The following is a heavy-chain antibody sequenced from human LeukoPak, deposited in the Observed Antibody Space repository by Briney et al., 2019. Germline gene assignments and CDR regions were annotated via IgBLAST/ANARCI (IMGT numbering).Heavy chain of an antibody. J-gene: IGHJ4*02. CDR3: ARDFVVVPAAYFDY. D-gene: IGHD2-2*01. V-gene: IGHV3-30-3*01. CDR2: ISYDGGNK. CDR1: GFTFSSYA. Sequence: GGSLRLSCAASGFTFSSYAMHWVRQAPGKGLEWVAVISYDGGNKYYADSVKGRFTISRDNSKNTLYLQMNSLRAEDTAVYYCARDFVVVPAAYFDYWGQGTLVTVSS.